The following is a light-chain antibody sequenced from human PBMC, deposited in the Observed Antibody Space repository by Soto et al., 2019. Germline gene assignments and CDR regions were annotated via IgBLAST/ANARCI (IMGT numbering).Light chain of an antibody. V-gene: IGKV2-30*01. Sequence: DVVLTLSPVSLPVTLGQPASISCRSSQSLLYSDGKTYLNWFHQRPGQSPRRLIYQVSIRDSGVPVRFSGSGSGTDFTLHISRVEAEDMGVYYCMQPINWPLTFGPGTKVEIX. CDR3: MQPINWPLT. J-gene: IGKJ3*01. CDR1: QSLLYSDGKTY. CDR2: QVS.